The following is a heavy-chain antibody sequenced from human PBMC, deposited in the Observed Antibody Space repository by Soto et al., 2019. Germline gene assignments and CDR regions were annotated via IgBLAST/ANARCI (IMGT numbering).Heavy chain of an antibody. J-gene: IGHJ6*02. CDR2: IKAKSDGGTT. CDR3: ARTSSIETVHYSGMDV. V-gene: IGHV3-15*05. Sequence: GGSLRLSCAASGFTFSKAWMSWVRQAPGKGLEWVGRIKAKSDGGTTDYAAPLKGRFTISRDDSKNTLYLQMSSLRDEDAAVYYCARTSSIETVHYSGMDVWGQGTRVTVSS. D-gene: IGHD2-15*01. CDR1: GFTFSKAW.